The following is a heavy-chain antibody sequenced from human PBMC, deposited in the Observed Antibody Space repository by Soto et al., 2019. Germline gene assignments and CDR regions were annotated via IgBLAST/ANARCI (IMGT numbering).Heavy chain of an antibody. J-gene: IGHJ6*02. Sequence: EVQLVESGGGLVQPGGSLRLSCAASGFTFSTYAMHWVRQAPGKGLEYVSAISSNGGSTYYANSVKGRFTISRDNSKNTLYLKMASLRAEYMAVYYCARDRGGYYGYYYYGMDVWGQGTTVTVSS. CDR1: GFTFSTYA. D-gene: IGHD3-3*01. CDR2: ISSNGGST. CDR3: ARDRGGYYGYYYYGMDV. V-gene: IGHV3-64*01.